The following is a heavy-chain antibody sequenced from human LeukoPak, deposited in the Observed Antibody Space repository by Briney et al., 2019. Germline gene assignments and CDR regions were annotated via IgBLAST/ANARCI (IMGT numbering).Heavy chain of an antibody. CDR1: GGSISSTSYY. V-gene: IGHV4-39*01. CDR3: TSSSPGYSFASPDY. CDR2: IDYSGST. Sequence: SETLSLTCSVSGGSISSTSYYWGWIRQLPGTGLEWIASIDYSGSTYYNASLKSRVPISGDTSKNQISLKMSSVLAADTAVYYCTSSSPGYSFASPDYWGHGTLVTVSS. J-gene: IGHJ4*01. D-gene: IGHD5-12*01.